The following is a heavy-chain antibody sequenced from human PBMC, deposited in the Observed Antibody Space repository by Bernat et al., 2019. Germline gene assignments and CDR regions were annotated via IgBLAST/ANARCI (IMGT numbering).Heavy chain of an antibody. V-gene: IGHV3-74*01. Sequence: EVHLVESGGGLVQPGGSLRLSCAASGFTFRTYWMHWVRQAPGKGLVWVSRINSDGSSTNYADSVKGRFTISRDNAKNTLYLQLNSLRAEDTAIYYCARGVTVAGTTPLGSWGQGTLVTVSS. CDR3: ARGVTVAGTTPLGS. CDR1: GFTFRTYW. D-gene: IGHD6-19*01. J-gene: IGHJ5*02. CDR2: INSDGSST.